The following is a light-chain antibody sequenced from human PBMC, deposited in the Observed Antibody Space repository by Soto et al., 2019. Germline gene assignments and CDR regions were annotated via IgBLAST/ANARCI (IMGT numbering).Light chain of an antibody. CDR2: GNS. Sequence: QSVLTQPPSVSGAPGQRVTISCTGSSSNIGAGYDVHWYQQLPGTAPKLLIYGNSNRPSGVPDRFCGSKSGTSASLAITGLQAEDEADYYCQSYDSSLRGGVFGGGTKLTVL. J-gene: IGLJ3*02. CDR1: SSNIGAGYD. CDR3: QSYDSSLRGGV. V-gene: IGLV1-40*01.